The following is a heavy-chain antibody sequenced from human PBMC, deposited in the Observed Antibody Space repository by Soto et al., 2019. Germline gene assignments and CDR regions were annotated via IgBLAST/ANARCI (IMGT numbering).Heavy chain of an antibody. V-gene: IGHV4-4*02. CDR2: IFHSGST. CDR3: ARVYSGSYSDS. D-gene: IGHD1-26*01. Sequence: QVQLQESGPGLVKPSGTLSLTRAVSGGSISSNNWWSWVRQPPGKGLEWIGEIFHSGSTHYSPSLKSRVTISVDKSKNHFSLNLTSVTAADTAVYYCARVYSGSYSDSWGQGTLVTVSS. CDR1: GGSISSNNW. J-gene: IGHJ4*02.